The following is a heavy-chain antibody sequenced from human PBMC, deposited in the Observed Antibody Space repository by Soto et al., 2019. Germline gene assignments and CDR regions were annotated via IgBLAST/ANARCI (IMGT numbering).Heavy chain of an antibody. CDR1: GYTFTSYY. CDR3: ARNYYDSSGYHSFRLLLFDY. V-gene: IGHV1-46*03. Sequence: ASVKVSCKASGYTFTSYYMHWVRQAPGQGLEWMGIINPSGGSTSYAQKFQGRVTMTRDTSTSTVYMELSSLRSEDTAVYYCARNYYDSSGYHSFRLLLFDYWGQGTLVTVSS. D-gene: IGHD3-22*01. CDR2: INPSGGST. J-gene: IGHJ4*02.